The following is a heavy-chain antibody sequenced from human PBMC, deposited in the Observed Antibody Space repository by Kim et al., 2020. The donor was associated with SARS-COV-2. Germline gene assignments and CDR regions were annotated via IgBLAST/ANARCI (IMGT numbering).Heavy chain of an antibody. D-gene: IGHD5-18*01. CDR1: GGTFSSYA. Sequence: SVKVSCKASGGTFSSYAISWVRQAPGQGLEWMGGIIPIFGTANYAQKFQGRVTITADESTSTAYMELSSLRSEDTAVYYCASAPSYGYVYYYYGMDVWGQGTTVTVSS. V-gene: IGHV1-69*13. CDR3: ASAPSYGYVYYYYGMDV. J-gene: IGHJ6*02. CDR2: IIPIFGTA.